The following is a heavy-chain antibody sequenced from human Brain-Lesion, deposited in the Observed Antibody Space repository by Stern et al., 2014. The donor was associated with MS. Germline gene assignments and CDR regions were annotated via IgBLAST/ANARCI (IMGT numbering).Heavy chain of an antibody. CDR1: GGSISSSSYY. CDR3: AKLWLGELPESPFDY. D-gene: IGHD3-10*01. CDR2: IYYRGST. V-gene: IGHV4-39*01. J-gene: IGHJ4*02. Sequence: QLVESGPGLVKPSETLSLTCTVSGGSISSSSYYWGWIRQPPGKGLEWIGSIYYRGSTYYNPSLKSRVTISMDTSKNQFSIRLSSVTAADTAVYFCAKLWLGELPESPFDYWGQGTLVTVSS.